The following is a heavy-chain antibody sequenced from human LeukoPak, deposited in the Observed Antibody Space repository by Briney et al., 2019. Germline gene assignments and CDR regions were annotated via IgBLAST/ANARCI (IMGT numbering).Heavy chain of an antibody. D-gene: IGHD6-13*01. CDR3: ARTGIAAAGTIDY. CDR1: GSSISSSNW. V-gene: IGHV4-4*02. J-gene: IGHJ4*02. Sequence: SETLSLTCAVSGSSISSSNWWSWVRQPPRKGLEWIGEIYHSGSTNYNPSLKSRVTISVDKSKNQFSLKLSSVTAADTAVYYCARTGIAAAGTIDYWGQGTLVTVSS. CDR2: IYHSGST.